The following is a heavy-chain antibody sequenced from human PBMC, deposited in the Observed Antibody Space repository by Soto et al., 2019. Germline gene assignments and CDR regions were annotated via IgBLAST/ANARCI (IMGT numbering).Heavy chain of an antibody. J-gene: IGHJ6*02. CDR3: ARDRIGFWSGYIHPSTTSMDV. CDR2: IIPIFGTA. Sequence: GASVKVSCKASGGTFSSYAISWVRQAPGQGLEWMGGIIPIFGTANYAQKFQGRVTITADKSTSTAYMELSSLRSEDTAVYYCARDRIGFWSGYIHPSTTSMDVWGQGTTVTVSS. D-gene: IGHD3-3*01. CDR1: GGTFSSYA. V-gene: IGHV1-69*06.